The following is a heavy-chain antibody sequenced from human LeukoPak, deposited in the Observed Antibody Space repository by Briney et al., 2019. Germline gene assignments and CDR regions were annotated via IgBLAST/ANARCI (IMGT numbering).Heavy chain of an antibody. Sequence: GGSLRLSCATSGFTFGNAWMNWVRQAPGKGLEWVGRIRSNSDGGTIDYAAPVKGRFALSRDDSKNTLYLQMNSLQTEDTAVYYCATDFYDTIWGQGTLVTVSS. V-gene: IGHV3-15*07. CDR3: ATDFYDTI. D-gene: IGHD3-22*01. CDR2: IRSNSDGGTI. J-gene: IGHJ4*02. CDR1: GFTFGNAW.